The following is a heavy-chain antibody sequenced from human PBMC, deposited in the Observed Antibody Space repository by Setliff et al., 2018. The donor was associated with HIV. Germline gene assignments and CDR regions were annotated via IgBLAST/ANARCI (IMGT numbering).Heavy chain of an antibody. CDR2: VYQTGNT. V-gene: IGHV4-38-2*02. CDR1: GYSINNGYY. CDR3: ASQSRGDYDFDY. Sequence: PSETLSLTCSVSGYSINNGYYWGWIRQPPGKGLEWVATVYQTGNTYYMPSLQSRVTISVDMSKNQFSLKLNSVTAADTAVYYCASQSRGDYDFDYWGQGTLVTVSS. D-gene: IGHD4-17*01. J-gene: IGHJ4*02.